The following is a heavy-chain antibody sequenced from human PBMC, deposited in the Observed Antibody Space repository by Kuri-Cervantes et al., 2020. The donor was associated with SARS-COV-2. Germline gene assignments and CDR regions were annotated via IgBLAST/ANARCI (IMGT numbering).Heavy chain of an antibody. V-gene: IGHV3-15*01. D-gene: IGHD3-22*01. J-gene: IGHJ4*02. CDR2: VKSKAAGGTI. CDR3: TTSMIVVKLQH. Sequence: GESLKISCAASGFTFSSYSMNWVHQAPGKGLEWVGRVKSKAAGGTIDYAAPVKGRFTISRDDSQNTLYQQMDSLNTEDTAVYYCTTSMIVVKLQHWGQGTLVTVSS. CDR1: GFTFSSYS.